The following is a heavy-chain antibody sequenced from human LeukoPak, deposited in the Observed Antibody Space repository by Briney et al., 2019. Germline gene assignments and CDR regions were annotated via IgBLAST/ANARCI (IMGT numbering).Heavy chain of an antibody. CDR2: IYYSGST. CDR3: ASLLRLGELSLYLAH. D-gene: IGHD3-16*02. V-gene: IGHV4-30-4*08. J-gene: IGHJ4*02. Sequence: SQTLSLTCTVSGGSISSGDYYWSWIRQPPGKGLEWIGYIYYSGSTYYNPSLRSRVTISVDTSKNQFSLKLSSVTAADTAVYYCASLLRLGELSLYLAHWGQGTLVTVSS. CDR1: GGSISSGDYY.